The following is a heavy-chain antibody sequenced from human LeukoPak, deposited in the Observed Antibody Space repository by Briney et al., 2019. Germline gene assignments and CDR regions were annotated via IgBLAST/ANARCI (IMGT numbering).Heavy chain of an antibody. CDR1: GFTFSSYA. V-gene: IGHV3-30-3*01. D-gene: IGHD3-16*01. Sequence: PGGSLRLSCAASGFTFSSYAMHWVRQAPGKGVEWVAVISYDGSNKYYADSVKGRFTISRDNSKNTLYLQMNSLRAEDTAVYYCARAGGYDYVWGTLFDYWGQGTRVIVSS. CDR2: ISYDGSNK. J-gene: IGHJ4*02. CDR3: ARAGGYDYVWGTLFDY.